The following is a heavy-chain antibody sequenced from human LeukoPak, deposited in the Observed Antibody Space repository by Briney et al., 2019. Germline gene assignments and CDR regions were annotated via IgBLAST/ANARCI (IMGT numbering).Heavy chain of an antibody. D-gene: IGHD1/OR15-1a*01. CDR3: ARHINKRFDF. V-gene: IGHV4-59*08. J-gene: IGHJ4*02. CDR1: GGSISGYY. Sequence: PSETLSLTCTVSGGSISGYYWSWIRQPPGKGLEWIDYITYSGSTNYNPSLKSRATISLDTSKTQFSLKLSSVTAADTAVYYCARHINKRFDFWGQGTLVTVSS. CDR2: ITYSGST.